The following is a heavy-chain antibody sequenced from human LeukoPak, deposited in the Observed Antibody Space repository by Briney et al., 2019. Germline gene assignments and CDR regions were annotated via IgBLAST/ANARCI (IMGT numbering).Heavy chain of an antibody. CDR2: INPKSGDT. CDR3: AREDIYTSLSLDY. J-gene: IGHJ4*02. CDR1: GYTFTGQYY. V-gene: IGHV1-2*02. D-gene: IGHD2-2*02. Sequence: ASVEASCKASGYTFTGQYYIDWVRQAPGQGLGWMGWINPKSGDTNYAQKFQCRVTMARDTSISTAYMELTSLKYDDTAVYYCAREDIYTSLSLDYWGQGTLVTVSS.